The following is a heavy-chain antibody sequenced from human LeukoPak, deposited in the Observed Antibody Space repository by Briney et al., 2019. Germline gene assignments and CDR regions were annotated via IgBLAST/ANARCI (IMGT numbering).Heavy chain of an antibody. CDR2: IYYTGST. CDR3: ARDSGGSYRGWFDP. CDR1: GGSISSYY. J-gene: IGHJ5*02. D-gene: IGHD2-15*01. Sequence: SETLSLTCTVSGGSISSYYWSWIRQPPGKGLEWIGYIYYTGSTNYNPSLKGRVTISIDTSKNQFSLKLSSVTAADTAVYYCARDSGGSYRGWFDPWGQGTLVTVSS. V-gene: IGHV4-59*01.